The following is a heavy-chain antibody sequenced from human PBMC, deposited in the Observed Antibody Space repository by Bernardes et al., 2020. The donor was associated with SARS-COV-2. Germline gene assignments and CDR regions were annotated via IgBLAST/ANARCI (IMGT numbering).Heavy chain of an antibody. Sequence: GGSLRLSCAASGFTFSSYAMNWVRQAPGKGLEWVSAISGSGGSTYFADSVKGRFTISRDNSKNTLYLQMNSLRAEDTAVYYCAKELELRLGETVAGGFDPWGQGTLVTVSS. J-gene: IGHJ5*02. CDR3: AKELELRLGETVAGGFDP. D-gene: IGHD3-16*01. V-gene: IGHV3-23*01. CDR2: ISGSGGST. CDR1: GFTFSSYA.